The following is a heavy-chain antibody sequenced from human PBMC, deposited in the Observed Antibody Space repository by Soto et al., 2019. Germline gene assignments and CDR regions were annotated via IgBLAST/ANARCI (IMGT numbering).Heavy chain of an antibody. D-gene: IGHD3-10*01. CDR2: MNPNSGNT. CDR1: GYTFTSYD. V-gene: IGHV1-8*01. CDR3: ARVSPRARGDAFDI. Sequence: EASVKVSCKASGYTFTSYDINWVRQATGQGLEWMGWMNPNSGNTGYAQKFQGRVTMTRNTSISTAYMELSSLRSEDTAVYYCARVSPRARGDAFDIWGQGTMVTVSS. J-gene: IGHJ3*02.